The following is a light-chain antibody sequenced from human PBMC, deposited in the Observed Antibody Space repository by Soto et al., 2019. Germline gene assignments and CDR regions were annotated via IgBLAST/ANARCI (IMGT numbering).Light chain of an antibody. V-gene: IGKV3-11*01. CDR2: EAS. Sequence: IGLTQSPTTLSLSPGERATLSCRASQSVSSYLAWYQQKRGQAPRLLMYEASNRATVIPARFSGGGCGTYLPLTISSLEAEDFAVYCCQHCRYSPWTFGQGTKVDIK. CDR3: QHCRYSPWT. J-gene: IGKJ1*01. CDR1: QSVSSY.